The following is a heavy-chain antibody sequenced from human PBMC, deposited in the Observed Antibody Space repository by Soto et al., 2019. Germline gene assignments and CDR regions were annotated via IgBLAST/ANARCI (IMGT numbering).Heavy chain of an antibody. CDR1: GFTFSSYS. V-gene: IGHV3-21*01. CDR2: ISNSRGEI. CDR3: ARLRGYCSGGSCFPPDS. D-gene: IGHD2-15*01. J-gene: IGHJ4*02. Sequence: PGRSLRLSCAASGFTFSSYSMNWVRQAPGKGLEWVSSISNSRGEIYYLDSVKGRFTISRDNAKNSLHLQMNSLRAEDTAVYYCARLRGYCSGGSCFPPDSWGQGSLVTVSS.